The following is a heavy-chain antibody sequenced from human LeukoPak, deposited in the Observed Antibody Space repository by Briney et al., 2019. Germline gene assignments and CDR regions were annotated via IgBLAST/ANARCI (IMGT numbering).Heavy chain of an antibody. CDR1: GYSFANYW. D-gene: IGHD6-13*01. J-gene: IGHJ4*02. Sequence: GESLKISCKGSGYSFANYWIGWVRQTPPKGLGWMGVIYPDDSDTKYSPSFQGQVTISADKSISTAYLQWSSLKASDTAMYYCARQSYSSSWYFSDSWGQGTLVTVSS. CDR3: ARQSYSSSWYFSDS. V-gene: IGHV5-51*01. CDR2: IYPDDSDT.